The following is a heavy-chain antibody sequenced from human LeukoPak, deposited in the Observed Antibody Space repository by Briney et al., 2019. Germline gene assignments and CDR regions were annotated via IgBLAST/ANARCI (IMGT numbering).Heavy chain of an antibody. V-gene: IGHV3-48*01. CDR1: GFTFSSYS. CDR3: ARAEYYDFWSGYYSYAYFDY. CDR2: IGGRGSNI. J-gene: IGHJ4*02. Sequence: GGSLRLSCAASGFTFSSYSMNWVRQAPGKGLEWVSYIGGRGSNICYADSVKGRFTISRDNAKNSVNLQMNSLRAEDTAVYYCARAEYYDFWSGYYSYAYFDYWGQGTLVTVSS. D-gene: IGHD3-3*01.